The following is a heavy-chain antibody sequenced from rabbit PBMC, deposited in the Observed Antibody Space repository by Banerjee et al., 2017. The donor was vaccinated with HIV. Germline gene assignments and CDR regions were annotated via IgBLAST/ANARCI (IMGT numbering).Heavy chain of an antibody. V-gene: IGHV1S45*01. CDR1: GFDFIDNYV. D-gene: IGHD1-1*01. J-gene: IGHJ6*01. Sequence: QEQLEESGGDLVKPEGSLTLTCKASGFDFIDNYVMRWVRQAPGKGLEWIASIYTSSGTTYYASWAKGRFTISKTSSTTVTLQMTSLTAADMGTYFCARGDTDTTSGDWIYYGMDLWGQGTLVTVS. CDR2: IYTSSGTT. CDR3: ARGDTDTTSGDWIYYGMDL.